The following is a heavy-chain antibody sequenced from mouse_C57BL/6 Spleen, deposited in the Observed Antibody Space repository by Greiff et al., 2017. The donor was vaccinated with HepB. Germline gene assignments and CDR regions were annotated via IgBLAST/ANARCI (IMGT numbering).Heavy chain of an antibody. CDR1: GFTFSDYY. D-gene: IGHD1-1*01. Sequence: EVQRVESGGGLVQPGGSLKLSCAASGFTFSDYYMYWVRQTPEKRLEWVAYISNGGGSTYYPDTVKGRFTISRDNAKNTLYLQMSRLKSEDTAMYYCARLYGSSYFDYWGQGTTLTVSS. V-gene: IGHV5-12*01. CDR2: ISNGGGST. CDR3: ARLYGSSYFDY. J-gene: IGHJ2*01.